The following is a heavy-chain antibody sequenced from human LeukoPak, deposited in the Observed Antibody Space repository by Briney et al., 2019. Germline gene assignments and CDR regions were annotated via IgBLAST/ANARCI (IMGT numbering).Heavy chain of an antibody. Sequence: ASVKVSCKASGGTFSSYAISWVRQAPGQGLEWMGGIIPIFGTANYAQKFQGRVTITADESTSTAYMELSSLRSEDTAVYYCARGGAESSSGWSPGYYCFDYWGQGTLVTVSS. V-gene: IGHV1-69*13. CDR3: ARGGAESSSGWSPGYYCFDY. CDR1: GGTFSSYA. D-gene: IGHD6-19*01. CDR2: IIPIFGTA. J-gene: IGHJ4*02.